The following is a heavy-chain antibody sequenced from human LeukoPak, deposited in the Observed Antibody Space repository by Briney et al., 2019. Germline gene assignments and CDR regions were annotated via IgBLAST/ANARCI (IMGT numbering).Heavy chain of an antibody. CDR3: ATDGVYSGYGNWFDP. CDR2: IIPIFGTA. CDR1: GGTFSSYA. V-gene: IGHV1-69*05. J-gene: IGHJ5*02. D-gene: IGHD5-12*01. Sequence: SSVKVSCKASGGTFSSYAISWVRQAPGQGLEWMGRIIPIFGTANYAQKFHGRVTITTDESTSTAYMELSSLRSEDTAVYYCATDGVYSGYGNWFDPWGQGTLVTVSS.